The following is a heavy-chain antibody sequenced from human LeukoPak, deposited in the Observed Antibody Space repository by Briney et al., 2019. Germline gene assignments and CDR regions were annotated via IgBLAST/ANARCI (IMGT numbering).Heavy chain of an antibody. CDR2: INPSGGST. Sequence: ASVKVSCKASGYTFTSYYMHWVRQAPGQGLEWMGIINPSGGSTSYAQKFQGRVTMTRDTSTSTVYMELSSLRSEDTAVCYCARDGVEWFGELSDSYYYGMDVWGQGTTVTVSS. D-gene: IGHD3-10*01. CDR1: GYTFTSYY. V-gene: IGHV1-46*01. CDR3: ARDGVEWFGELSDSYYYGMDV. J-gene: IGHJ6*02.